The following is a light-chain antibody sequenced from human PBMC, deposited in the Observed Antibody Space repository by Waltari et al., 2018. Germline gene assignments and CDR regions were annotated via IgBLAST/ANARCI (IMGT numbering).Light chain of an antibody. CDR1: NLGTQY. Sequence: SYVLTQPPSVSVAPGQTAAIPRGGDNLGTQYVNWYQQKPGQAPVLVIYYDDDRPPGTPERFSGSNSGNTATLTISRVDAGDEADYYCQVGDSRSEVVFGGGTRLTVL. CDR3: QVGDSRSEVV. V-gene: IGLV3-21*02. J-gene: IGLJ2*01. CDR2: YDD.